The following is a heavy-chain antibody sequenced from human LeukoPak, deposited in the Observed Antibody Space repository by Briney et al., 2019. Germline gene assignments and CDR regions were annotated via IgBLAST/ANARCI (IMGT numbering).Heavy chain of an antibody. V-gene: IGHV3-23*01. J-gene: IGHJ4*02. CDR1: GITFNNYA. D-gene: IGHD1-26*01. CDR3: ARDKIVGATHFDY. CDR2: ISVSGAST. Sequence: GGSLRLSCAASGITFNNYAMSWVRQAPGKGLEWVSTISVSGASTYYTDSVKGRFTISRDNAKNSLYLQMNSLRAEDTAVYYCARDKIVGATHFDYWGQGALVTVSS.